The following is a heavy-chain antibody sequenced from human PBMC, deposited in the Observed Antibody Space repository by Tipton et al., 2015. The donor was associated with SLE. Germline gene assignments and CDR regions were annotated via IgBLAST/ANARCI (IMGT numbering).Heavy chain of an antibody. Sequence: TLSLTCTVSGGSISSSSYYWGWIRQPPGKGLEWIGSIYYSGSTYYNPSLKSRVTISVDTSKNQFSLKLSSVTAADTAVYYCARGDYYDSSGPEALDYWGQGTLVTVSS. J-gene: IGHJ4*02. CDR3: ARGDYYDSSGPEALDY. CDR1: GGSISSSSYY. D-gene: IGHD3-22*01. V-gene: IGHV4-39*07. CDR2: IYYSGST.